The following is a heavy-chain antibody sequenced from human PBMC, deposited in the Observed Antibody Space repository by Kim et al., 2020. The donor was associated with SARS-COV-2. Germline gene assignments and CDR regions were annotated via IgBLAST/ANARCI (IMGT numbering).Heavy chain of an antibody. CDR3: ARDDYTGWDDAFDI. CDR1: GFTFSSYS. CDR2: ISSSSSYI. Sequence: GGSLRLSCAASGFTFSSYSMNWVRQAPGKGLEWVSSISSSSSYIYYADSVKGRFTISRDNAKNSLYLQMNSLRAEDTAVYYCARDDYTGWDDAFDIWGQGTMVTVSS. V-gene: IGHV3-21*01. J-gene: IGHJ3*02. D-gene: IGHD4-4*01.